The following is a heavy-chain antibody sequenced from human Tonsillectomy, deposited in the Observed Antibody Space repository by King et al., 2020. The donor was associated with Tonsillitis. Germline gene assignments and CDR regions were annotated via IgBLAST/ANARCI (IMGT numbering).Heavy chain of an antibody. J-gene: IGHJ4*02. CDR2: ISSCSSTK. CDR3: ARDRGLDY. Sequence: QLVQSGGGLVQPGGSLRLSCAASGFTFSSYSMNWVRQAPGKGLEWVSYISSCSSTKYYADSVKGRFTISRDNAKNSLYLQMNSLRAEDTAVYYCARDRGLDYWGQGTLVTVSS. CDR1: GFTFSSYS. V-gene: IGHV3-48*01.